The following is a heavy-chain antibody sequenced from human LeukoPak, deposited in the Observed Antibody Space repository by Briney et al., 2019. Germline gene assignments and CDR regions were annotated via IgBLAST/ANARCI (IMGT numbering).Heavy chain of an antibody. D-gene: IGHD6-25*01. CDR2: INAKTGGS. V-gene: IGHV1-2*02. J-gene: IGHJ4*02. CDR3: ARVIAAQESLLAY. Sequence: ASVKVSCKPSRHAFHDHYLQRARQAPGQGLGWMGCINAKTGGSNYAQKFQGRVTMTRDTSISTAYMELRRLRSDDTGVYCFARVIAAQESLLAYWGQGTLVTVSS. CDR1: RHAFHDHY.